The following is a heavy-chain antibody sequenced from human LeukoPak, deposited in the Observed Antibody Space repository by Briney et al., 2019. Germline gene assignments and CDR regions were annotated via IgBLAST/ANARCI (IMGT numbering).Heavy chain of an antibody. J-gene: IGHJ3*02. CDR3: AKVQSATVTPPEI. D-gene: IGHD4-17*01. V-gene: IGHV3-30*18. CDR2: ISYDGSDK. Sequence: GGSLRLSCAASGFTFSSYGMHWVRQAPGKGLEWVAVISYDGSDKYYADSVKGRFTISRDNSENTLYLQMNSLRAEDTAVYYCAKVQSATVTPPEIWGQGTMVIVSS. CDR1: GFTFSSYG.